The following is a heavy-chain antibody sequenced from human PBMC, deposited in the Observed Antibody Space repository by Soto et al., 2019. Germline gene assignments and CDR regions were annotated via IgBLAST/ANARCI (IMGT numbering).Heavy chain of an antibody. J-gene: IGHJ3*02. CDR2: IYSGGST. CDR1: GFTVSSNY. Sequence: EVRLVESGGGLVQPGGSLRLSCAASGFTVSSNYMSWVRQAPGKGLEWVSVIYSGGSTYYADSVKGRFTISRDNSKNTLYLQMNSLRAEDTAVYYCAREASRGFFAMYAFDIWGQGTMVTVSS. V-gene: IGHV3-66*01. CDR3: AREASRGFFAMYAFDI. D-gene: IGHD3-3*01.